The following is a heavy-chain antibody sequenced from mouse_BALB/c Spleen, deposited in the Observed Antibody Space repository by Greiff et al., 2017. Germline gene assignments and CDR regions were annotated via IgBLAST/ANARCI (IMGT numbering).Heavy chain of an antibody. V-gene: IGHV1-12*01. D-gene: IGHD3-3*01. CDR1: GYTFTSYN. J-gene: IGHJ2*01. CDR3: ARGGTFDY. Sequence: LQQPGAELVKPGASVKMSCKASGYTFTSYNMHWVKQTPGQGLEWIGAIYPGNGDTSYNQKFKGKATLTADKSSSTAYMQLSSLTSEDSAVYYCARGGTFDYWGQGTTLTVSS. CDR2: IYPGNGDT.